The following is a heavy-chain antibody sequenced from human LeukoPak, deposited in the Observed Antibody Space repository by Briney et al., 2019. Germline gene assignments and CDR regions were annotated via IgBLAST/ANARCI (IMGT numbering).Heavy chain of an antibody. CDR2: INPNSGGT. D-gene: IGHD3-9*01. Sequence: ASVKVSCTASGYTFTGYYMHWVRQAPGQGLEWMGWINPNSGGTNYAQKFQGRVTMTRDTSISTAYMELSRLISDDTAVYYCARCIYDILSGHYPIDYWGQGTLVTVSS. CDR1: GYTFTGYY. CDR3: ARCIYDILSGHYPIDY. J-gene: IGHJ4*02. V-gene: IGHV1-2*02.